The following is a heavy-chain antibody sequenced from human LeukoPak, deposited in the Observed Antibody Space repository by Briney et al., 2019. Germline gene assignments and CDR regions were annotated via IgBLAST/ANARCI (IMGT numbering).Heavy chain of an antibody. J-gene: IGHJ6*02. Sequence: GGSLRLSCAASGFTFSGYAMSWVRQAPGKGLEWVSAISGSGGSTYYADSVKGRFTISRDNSKNTLYLQMNSLRAEYTAVYYCAKSLSSSSDQNYYYYGMDVWGQGTTVTVSS. CDR2: ISGSGGST. CDR3: AKSLSSSSDQNYYYYGMDV. V-gene: IGHV3-23*01. D-gene: IGHD6-6*01. CDR1: GFTFSGYA.